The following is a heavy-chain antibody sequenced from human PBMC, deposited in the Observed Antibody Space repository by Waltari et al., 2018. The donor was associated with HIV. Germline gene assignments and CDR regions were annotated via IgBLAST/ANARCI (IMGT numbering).Heavy chain of an antibody. J-gene: IGHJ4*02. CDR2: IWYDGENK. Sequence: QVQLVESGGGVVQPGRSLRLSCAAPGFTFSNFAIPWVRQAPGKGLEWVAVIWYDGENKYYADSVKGRFTISRDNSKNTLYLQMNSLRVEDTAVYYCARGGYYYDISGYYHYWGQGTLVTVSS. D-gene: IGHD3-22*01. V-gene: IGHV3-33*01. CDR1: GFTFSNFA. CDR3: ARGGYYYDISGYYHY.